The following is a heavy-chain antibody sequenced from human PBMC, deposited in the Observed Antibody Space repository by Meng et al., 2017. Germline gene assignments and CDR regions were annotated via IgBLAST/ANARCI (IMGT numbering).Heavy chain of an antibody. Sequence: SETLSLTCTVSGGSVSSGSYYWSWIRQPPGKGLEWIGYIYYSGSTNYNPSLKSRVTISVDTSKNQFSLKLSSVTAADTAVYYCARGVLLFYGSMSQYYYGMDVWGQGIMVTVSS. J-gene: IGHJ6*02. CDR1: GGSVSSGSYY. CDR3: ARGVLLFYGSMSQYYYGMDV. V-gene: IGHV4-61*01. CDR2: IYYSGST. D-gene: IGHD4-23*01.